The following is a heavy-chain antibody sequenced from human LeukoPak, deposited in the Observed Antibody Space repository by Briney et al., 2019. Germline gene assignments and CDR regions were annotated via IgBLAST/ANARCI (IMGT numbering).Heavy chain of an antibody. Sequence: GGSLRLSCAASGFTFSNYAMSWVRQAPGKGLEWVSGISGSGDITYYADSVKGRLTISRDNSKNTLYLQINSLRAEDTAVYYCAKDRSDSSSWYCVDVWGQGTTVTVSS. CDR3: AKDRSDSSSWYCVDV. CDR1: GFTFSNYA. CDR2: ISGSGDIT. D-gene: IGHD6-13*01. V-gene: IGHV3-23*01. J-gene: IGHJ6*02.